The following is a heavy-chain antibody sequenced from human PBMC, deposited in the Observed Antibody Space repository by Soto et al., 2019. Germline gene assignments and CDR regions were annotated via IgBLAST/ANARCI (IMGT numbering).Heavy chain of an antibody. Sequence: PSQTLSLTCAISGDSVSSNSAAWNWIRQSPSRGLELLGRTYYRSKWYNDYAVSVKSRITINPDTSKNQFSLQLNSVTPEDTVVYYCAREQGEQLVVYYYGMDVWGQGTTVTVSS. J-gene: IGHJ6*02. CDR1: GDSVSSNSAA. CDR3: AREQGEQLVVYYYGMDV. CDR2: TYYRSKWYN. D-gene: IGHD6-6*01. V-gene: IGHV6-1*01.